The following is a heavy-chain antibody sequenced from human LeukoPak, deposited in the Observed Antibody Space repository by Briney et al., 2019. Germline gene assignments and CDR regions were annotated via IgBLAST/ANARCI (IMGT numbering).Heavy chain of an antibody. CDR3: ARSAGGNYFDY. CDR2: ISSGTNYI. CDR1: GFTFDNYN. J-gene: IGHJ4*02. D-gene: IGHD2-8*02. V-gene: IGHV3-21*01. Sequence: GGSLRLSCAASGFTFDNYNMNWVRQAPGKGLEWVASISSGTNYIFEADSVKGRFTLTKDTALNSLSLQMNSLRTDDTAVYYCARSAGGNYFDYWDQGTLVTVSS.